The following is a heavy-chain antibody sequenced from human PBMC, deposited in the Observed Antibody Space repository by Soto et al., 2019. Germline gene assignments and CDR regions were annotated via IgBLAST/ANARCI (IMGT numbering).Heavy chain of an antibody. CDR1: GFIFSNYA. V-gene: IGHV3-23*01. J-gene: IGHJ4*02. Sequence: GGSLRLSCAASGFIFSNYAMSWVRQAPGKGLEWVSAISGSGGRTYYADSVKGRFTISRDNSKNTLYLQMNSLRAEDTAVYYCAKDRQFGDYEVDYFDYWGQGTLVTVSS. CDR3: AKDRQFGDYEVDYFDY. D-gene: IGHD4-17*01. CDR2: ISGSGGRT.